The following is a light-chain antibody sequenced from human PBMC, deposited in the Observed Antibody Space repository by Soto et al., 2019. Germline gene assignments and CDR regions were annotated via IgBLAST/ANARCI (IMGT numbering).Light chain of an antibody. CDR3: QQYGRSPKT. CDR1: QSVSSSY. Sequence: EIVLTQSPGTLSLYPFEIATLSCSSSQSVSSSYLAWYQQKPGQAPRPLIYGASSRATGIPDRFSGSGSGTDFTLTISRLEPEDFAVYYCQQYGRSPKTFGQGPKVDIK. V-gene: IGKV3-20*01. CDR2: GAS. J-gene: IGKJ2*01.